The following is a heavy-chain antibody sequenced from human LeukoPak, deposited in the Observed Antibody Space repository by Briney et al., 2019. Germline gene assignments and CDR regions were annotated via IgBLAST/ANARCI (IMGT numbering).Heavy chain of an antibody. CDR3: PRDLGLYYFDY. V-gene: IGHV4-59*01. CDR1: GGSISSYY. J-gene: IGHJ4*02. CDR2: IYYSGST. Sequence: PSETLSLTCTVSGGSISSYYWSWIRQPPGKGLEWIGYIYYSGSTNYNPSLKSRVTISVDTSKNQFSLKLSSVTAADTAVYYCPRDLGLYYFDYWGQGTLVTVSS.